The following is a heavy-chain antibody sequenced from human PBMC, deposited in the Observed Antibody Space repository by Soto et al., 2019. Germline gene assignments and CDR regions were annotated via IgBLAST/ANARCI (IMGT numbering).Heavy chain of an antibody. D-gene: IGHD2-2*01. Sequence: SETLSLTCAVSGYSISSGYYWGWIRQPPGKGLEWIGSIYHSGYNYYNPSLKSRLSMSVDTSKNQFSLRLTSVTAADTAVYFCARLNPIVVVPTPMGWFDPWGQGTLVTVSS. J-gene: IGHJ5*02. CDR1: GYSISSGYY. CDR2: IYHSGYN. CDR3: ARLNPIVVVPTPMGWFDP. V-gene: IGHV4-38-2*01.